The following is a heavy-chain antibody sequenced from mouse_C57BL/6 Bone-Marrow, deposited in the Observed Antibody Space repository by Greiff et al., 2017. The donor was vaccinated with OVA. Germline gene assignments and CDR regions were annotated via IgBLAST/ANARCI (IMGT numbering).Heavy chain of an antibody. J-gene: IGHJ3*01. D-gene: IGHD1-1*01. CDR3: ARQNYYGSSPLAY. CDR1: GFTFSSYT. V-gene: IGHV5-9*01. CDR2: ISGGGGNT. Sequence: EVQVVESGGGLVKPGGSLKLSCAASGFTFSSYTMSWVRQTPEKRLEWVATISGGGGNTYYPDSVKGRFTISRDNAKNTLYLQMSSLRSEDTALYYCARQNYYGSSPLAYWGQGTLVTVSA.